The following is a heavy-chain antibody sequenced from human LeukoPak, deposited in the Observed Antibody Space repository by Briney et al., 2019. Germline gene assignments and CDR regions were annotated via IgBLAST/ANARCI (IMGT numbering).Heavy chain of an antibody. D-gene: IGHD6-13*01. CDR3: ARLGAADTGAFDI. CDR2: IYPGASDT. Sequence: ESLKISCKGSGYSFTSYWIGRVRQMPGKGLEWMGIIYPGASDTRYSPSFQGQVTISADKSISTAYLQWSSLKASDTAMYYCARLGAADTGAFDIWGQGTMVTVSS. CDR1: GYSFTSYW. V-gene: IGHV5-51*01. J-gene: IGHJ3*02.